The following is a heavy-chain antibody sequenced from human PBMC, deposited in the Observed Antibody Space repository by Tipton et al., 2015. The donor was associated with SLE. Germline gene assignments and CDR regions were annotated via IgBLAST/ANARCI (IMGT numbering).Heavy chain of an antibody. J-gene: IGHJ4*02. V-gene: IGHV4-61*01. Sequence: TLSLTCTVSGPSLSSSTYDWGWIHQPPGKGLEWMGYIYNSVPGNYNPSLKSRLTISVDTSKNQFSLRLKTVTAADTAVYFCARGNKVEEDLDYWGPGTLVTVSS. CDR3: ARGNKVEEDLDY. D-gene: IGHD5-12*01. CDR1: GPSLSSSTYD. CDR2: IYNSVPG.